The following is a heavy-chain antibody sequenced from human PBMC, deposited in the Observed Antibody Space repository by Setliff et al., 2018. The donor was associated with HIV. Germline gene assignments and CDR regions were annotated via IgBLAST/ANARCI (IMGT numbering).Heavy chain of an antibody. CDR3: ARQGPSRGSGYYPPDDAFDI. CDR1: GFTFSSYS. J-gene: IGHJ3*02. Sequence: KPGGSLRLSCAASGFTFSSYSMNWVRQAPGKGLEWVSSISPGSSYIHYADSVKGRFTISRDNAKNSLYLQVNSLRAEDTAVYYCARQGPSRGSGYYPPDDAFDIWGQGTMVTVSS. CDR2: ISPGSSYI. D-gene: IGHD3-22*01. V-gene: IGHV3-21*01.